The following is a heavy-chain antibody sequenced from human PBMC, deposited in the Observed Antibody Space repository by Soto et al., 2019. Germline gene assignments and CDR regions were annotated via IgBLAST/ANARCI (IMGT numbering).Heavy chain of an antibody. J-gene: IGHJ4*02. CDR2: ISGSGGST. CDR1: VFTFSSYA. Sequence: PWGSLRLSCSASVFTFSSYAMSWCRQAPGKGLEWVSAISGSGGSTYYADSVKGRFTISRDNSKNTLYLQMNSLRAEDTAAYYCAKGDPRRFLEWLPAGQSATFDYWGQGTLVTVSS. D-gene: IGHD3-3*01. V-gene: IGHV3-23*01. CDR3: AKGDPRRFLEWLPAGQSATFDY.